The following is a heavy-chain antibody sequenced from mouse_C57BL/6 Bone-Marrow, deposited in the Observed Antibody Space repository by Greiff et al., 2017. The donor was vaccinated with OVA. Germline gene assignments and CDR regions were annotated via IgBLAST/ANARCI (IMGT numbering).Heavy chain of an antibody. V-gene: IGHV1-81*01. CDR3: ARETDYYGSSSWFAY. D-gene: IGHD1-1*01. Sequence: VQVVESGAELARPGASVKLSCKASGYTFTSYGISWVKQRTGQGLEWVGEIYPRSGNTYYNEKFKGKATLTADKSSSTAYMELRSLTSEDSAVYFCARETDYYGSSSWFAYWGQGTLVTVSA. CDR2: IYPRSGNT. J-gene: IGHJ3*01. CDR1: GYTFTSYG.